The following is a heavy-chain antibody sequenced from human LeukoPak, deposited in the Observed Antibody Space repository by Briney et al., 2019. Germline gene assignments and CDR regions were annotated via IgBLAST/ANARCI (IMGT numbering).Heavy chain of an antibody. J-gene: IGHJ5*02. CDR1: GFTFSSYE. V-gene: IGHV3-48*03. CDR2: ISSSGSTI. CDR3: ARELLYSSSWHNWFDP. D-gene: IGHD6-13*01. Sequence: GGSLRLSCAASGFTFSSYEMNWVRQAPGKGLEWGSYISSSGSTIYYADSVKGRFTISRDNAQNSLYLQMNSLRAEDTAVYYCARELLYSSSWHNWFDPWGQGTLVTVSS.